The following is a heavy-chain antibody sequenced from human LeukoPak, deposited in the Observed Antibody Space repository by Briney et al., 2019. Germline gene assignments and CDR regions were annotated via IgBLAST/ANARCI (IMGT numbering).Heavy chain of an antibody. Sequence: SETLSLTCTVSGGSISSGSYYWSWIRQPAGKGLEWIGRIYTSGSTNYNPSLKSRVTISVDTSKNQFSLKLSSVTAADTAVYYCARETNWNDGTTYNWFDPWGQGTLVTVSS. CDR2: IYTSGST. D-gene: IGHD1-1*01. CDR3: ARETNWNDGTTYNWFDP. J-gene: IGHJ5*02. V-gene: IGHV4-61*02. CDR1: GGSISSGSYY.